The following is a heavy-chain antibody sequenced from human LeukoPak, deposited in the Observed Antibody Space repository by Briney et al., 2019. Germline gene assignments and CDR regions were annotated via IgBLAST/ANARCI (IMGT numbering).Heavy chain of an antibody. D-gene: IGHD1/OR15-1a*01. J-gene: IGHJ6*03. CDR2: INHTGTT. V-gene: IGHV4-34*01. Sequence: SETLSLTCAVYGGSFNTYYWNWIRQSPGKGLEWIGEINHTGTTNYNPSLKSRFTISVDTSKNQFSLKLTSVTAADTAVYYCARGAADRNNYYYYIDVWGKGTTVTVPS. CDR3: ARGAADRNNYYYYIDV. CDR1: GGSFNTYY.